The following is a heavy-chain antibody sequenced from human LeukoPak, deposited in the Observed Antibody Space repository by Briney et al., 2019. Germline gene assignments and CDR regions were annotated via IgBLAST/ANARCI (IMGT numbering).Heavy chain of an antibody. CDR3: ARGGITIFGVVIRTNDY. V-gene: IGHV1-2*02. CDR2: INPNSGGT. Sequence: GASVKVSCRASGYTFTGYYMHWVRQAPGQGLEWMGWINPNSGGTNYAQKFQGRVTMTRDTSISTAYMELSRLRSDDTAVYYCARGGITIFGVVIRTNDYWGQGILVTVSS. J-gene: IGHJ4*02. CDR1: GYTFTGYY. D-gene: IGHD3-3*01.